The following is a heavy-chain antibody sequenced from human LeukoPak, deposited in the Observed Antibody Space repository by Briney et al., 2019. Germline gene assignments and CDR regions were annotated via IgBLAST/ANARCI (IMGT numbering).Heavy chain of an antibody. CDR2: IYHSGST. CDR3: ARDYGDYNYFDY. CDR1: GGSISSSNW. J-gene: IGHJ4*02. V-gene: IGHV4-4*02. D-gene: IGHD4-17*01. Sequence: SETLSLTCAVSGGSISSSNWWSWVRQPPGKGLEWIGEIYHSGSTNYNLSLKSRVTISVDKSKNQFSLKLSSVTAADTAVYYCARDYGDYNYFDYWGQGTLVTVSS.